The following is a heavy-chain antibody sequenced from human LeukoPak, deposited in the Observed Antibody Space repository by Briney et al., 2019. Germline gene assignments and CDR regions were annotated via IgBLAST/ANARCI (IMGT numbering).Heavy chain of an antibody. J-gene: IGHJ4*02. CDR2: IYYSGST. V-gene: IGHV4-59*06. D-gene: IGHD3-22*01. CDR3: ARAAIGDYYDSSDSSAAD. CDR1: GGSISSYY. Sequence: SETLSLTCTVSGGSISSYYWSWIRQHPGKGLEWIGYIYYSGSTYYNPSLKSRVTISVDTSKNQFSLKLSSVTAADTAVYYCARAAIGDYYDSSDSSAADWGQGTLVTVSS.